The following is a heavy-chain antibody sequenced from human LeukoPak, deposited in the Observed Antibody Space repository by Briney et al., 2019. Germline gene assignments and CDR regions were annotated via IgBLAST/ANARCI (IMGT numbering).Heavy chain of an antibody. V-gene: IGHV3-9*01. Sequence: GRSLRLSCAASGFSFDDYAMHWVPQAPGKGLEWVSGISWNSDTIGYADSVKGRFTISRDNARNSLYLQMNSLRAEDTALYYCAKDISGTYLAALDYWGQGTLVTVSS. CDR2: ISWNSDTI. D-gene: IGHD1-26*01. J-gene: IGHJ4*02. CDR1: GFSFDDYA. CDR3: AKDISGTYLAALDY.